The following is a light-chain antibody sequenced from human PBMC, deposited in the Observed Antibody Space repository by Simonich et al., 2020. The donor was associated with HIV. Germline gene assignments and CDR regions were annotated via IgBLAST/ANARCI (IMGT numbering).Light chain of an antibody. CDR3: QQYDNLPYT. J-gene: IGKJ2*01. CDR1: QSVLYSSNNKNN. Sequence: DIVMTQSPDSLAVSLGERATINCKSSQSVLYSSNNKNNLAWYQQKPGPPPKLLIYWATTRESGVPDRFSGSGSGTDFTLTISSLQAEDVAVYYCQQYDNLPYTFGQGTKLEIK. CDR2: WAT. V-gene: IGKV4-1*01.